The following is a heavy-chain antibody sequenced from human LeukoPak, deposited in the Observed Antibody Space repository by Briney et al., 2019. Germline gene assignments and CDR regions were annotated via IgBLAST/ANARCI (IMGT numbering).Heavy chain of an antibody. V-gene: IGHV3-13*01. Sequence: PGGSLRLSCAASGFTFSSYDMHWVRQATGKGLEWVSAIGTAGDTYYPGSVKGRFTISRENAKNSLYLQMNSLSAGNTAVYYCARGSPGPTGYYFDYWGQGTLVTVSS. CDR1: GFTFSSYD. CDR2: IGTAGDT. J-gene: IGHJ4*02. CDR3: ARGSPGPTGYYFDY.